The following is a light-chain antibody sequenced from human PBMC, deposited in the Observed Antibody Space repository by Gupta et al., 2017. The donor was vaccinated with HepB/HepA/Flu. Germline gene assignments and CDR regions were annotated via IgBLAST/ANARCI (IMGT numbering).Light chain of an antibody. CDR3: QVWDSTTGV. J-gene: IGLJ1*01. CDR1: KLGDKY. Sequence: PLPHPFFVWPGQTASISCSGHKLGDKYTFWYQQKPGQSPLLVIYQDSKRPSGIPERFSGSSSGNTATLTISGTQAMDEAEYYCQVWDSTTGVFGPGTKVTVL. V-gene: IGLV3-1*01. CDR2: QDS.